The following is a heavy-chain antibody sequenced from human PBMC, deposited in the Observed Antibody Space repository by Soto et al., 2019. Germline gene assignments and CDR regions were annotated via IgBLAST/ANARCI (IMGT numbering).Heavy chain of an antibody. V-gene: IGHV6-1*01. CDR3: ARDNTRKDYYGMDV. Sequence: QSPTLSLPCAISGDSVSSNSAAWNWIRQSPSRGLEWLGRTYYRSKWYNDYAVSVKSRITINPDTSKNQFSLQLNSVTPEDTAVYYCARDNTRKDYYGMDVWGQGTTVTVSS. CDR2: TYYRSKWYN. CDR1: GDSVSSNSAA. J-gene: IGHJ6*02.